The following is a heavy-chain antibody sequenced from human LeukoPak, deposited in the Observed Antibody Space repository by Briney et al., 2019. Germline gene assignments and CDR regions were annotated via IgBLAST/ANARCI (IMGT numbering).Heavy chain of an antibody. CDR3: ARETGGYSDY. Sequence: GGSLRLSCAAFGFTFSSYWMSWVRQAPGKGLEWVANINQDGSEKYYVDSVKGRFTISRDNAKNSLYLQMNSLRAEDTAVYYCARETGGYSDYWGQGTLVTVSS. CDR1: GFTFSSYW. J-gene: IGHJ4*02. V-gene: IGHV3-7*01. CDR2: INQDGSEK. D-gene: IGHD4-23*01.